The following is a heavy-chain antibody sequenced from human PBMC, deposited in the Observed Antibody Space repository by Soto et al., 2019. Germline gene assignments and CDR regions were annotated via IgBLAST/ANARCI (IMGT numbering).Heavy chain of an antibody. J-gene: IGHJ3*02. D-gene: IGHD3-3*01. V-gene: IGHV4-61*08. CDR2: IYYSGST. CDR1: GGSISSGGYY. Sequence: PSETLSLTCTVSGGSISSGGYYWSWIRQHPGKGLEWIGYIYYSGSTNYNPSLKSRVTISVDTSKNQFSLKLSSVTAADTAVYYCARMQSSGTRAFDICGQGTMVTV. CDR3: ARMQSSGTRAFDI.